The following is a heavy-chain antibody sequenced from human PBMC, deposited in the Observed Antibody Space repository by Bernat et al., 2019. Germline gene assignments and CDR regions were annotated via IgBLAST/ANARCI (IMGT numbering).Heavy chain of an antibody. J-gene: IGHJ3*02. Sequence: VQLVESGGGLVQPGGSLRLSCAASGFTFSSYAMNWVRQAPGKGLEWVAVISYEGNIKYYADSVKGRFTVSRDNSKTTLYLQITSLTNEDTAVYYCARPRDSNGWYRAFDIWGQGTMVTVSS. CDR2: ISYEGNIK. CDR1: GFTFSSYA. D-gene: IGHD6-19*01. V-gene: IGHV3-30-3*01. CDR3: ARPRDSNGWYRAFDI.